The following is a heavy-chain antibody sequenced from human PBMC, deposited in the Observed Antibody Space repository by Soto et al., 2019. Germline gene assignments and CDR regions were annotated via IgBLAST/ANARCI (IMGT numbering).Heavy chain of an antibody. J-gene: IGHJ5*02. V-gene: IGHV3-9*01. Sequence: GGSLRLSCAASGVTFDDYAMHWVRQAPGKGLEWVSGISWNSGSIGYADSVKGRFTISRDNAKNSLYLQMNSLRAEDTALYYCAKDMGESLYTPLVQSRGGWFDPWGQGTLVTVSS. CDR2: ISWNSGSI. D-gene: IGHD1-1*01. CDR3: AKDMGESLYTPLVQSRGGWFDP. CDR1: GVTFDDYA.